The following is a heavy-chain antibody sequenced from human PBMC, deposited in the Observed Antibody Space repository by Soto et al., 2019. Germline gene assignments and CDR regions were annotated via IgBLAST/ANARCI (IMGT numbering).Heavy chain of an antibody. CDR1: VFTFTSYS. V-gene: IGHV3-21*06. CDR3: ARESEDLTSNFDY. CDR2: ISSTTNYI. J-gene: IGHJ4*02. Sequence: WGSLRLSCSASVFTFTSYSMNWFRQAPGKGLEWVSSISSTTNYIYYGDSMKGRFTISRDNAKNSLYLEMNSLRAEDTAVYYCARESEDLTSNFDYWGQGTLVTVSS.